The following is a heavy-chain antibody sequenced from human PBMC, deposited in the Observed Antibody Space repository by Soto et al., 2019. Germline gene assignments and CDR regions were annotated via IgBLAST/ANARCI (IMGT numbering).Heavy chain of an antibody. CDR2: IFYTGST. J-gene: IGHJ4*01. V-gene: IGHV4-39*01. D-gene: IGHD3-10*01. Sequence: SETLSLTCRVSGGSISRSSYYWNWIRQPPEKGLEWIGSIFYTGSTYYNPSLKSRLTISIDTPKKQVSLKLTSVSAADTAVYFCAYGSGSFDYWGQGILVTVS. CDR3: AYGSGSFDY. CDR1: GGSISRSSYY.